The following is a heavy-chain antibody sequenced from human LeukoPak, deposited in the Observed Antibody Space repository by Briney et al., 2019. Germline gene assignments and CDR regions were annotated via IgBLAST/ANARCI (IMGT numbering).Heavy chain of an antibody. V-gene: IGHV3-48*01. J-gene: IGHJ4*02. CDR3: ARDYKYAFDN. D-gene: IGHD5-24*01. CDR1: GFTFSDYS. Sequence: GGSLRLSCAASGFTFSDYSMNWVPQAPGKGLEWISYIGIDSGNTNYADSVKGRFTISGDKAKNSLYLQMNSLRVEDTAVYCCARDYKYAFDNWGQGTLVTVSS. CDR2: IGIDSGNT.